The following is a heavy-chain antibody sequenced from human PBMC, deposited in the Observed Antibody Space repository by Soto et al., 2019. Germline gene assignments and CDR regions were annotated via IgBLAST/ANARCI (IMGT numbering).Heavy chain of an antibody. D-gene: IGHD3-3*01. CDR1: GFTFSSYG. CDR3: AKDRRNPYDFWSGFGFDY. Sequence: GGSLRLSCAASGFTFSSYGMHWVRQAPGKGLEWVAVISYDGSNKYYADSVKGQFTISRDNSKNTLYLQMNSLRAEDTAVYYCAKDRRNPYDFWSGFGFDYWGQGTLVTVSS. V-gene: IGHV3-30*18. J-gene: IGHJ4*02. CDR2: ISYDGSNK.